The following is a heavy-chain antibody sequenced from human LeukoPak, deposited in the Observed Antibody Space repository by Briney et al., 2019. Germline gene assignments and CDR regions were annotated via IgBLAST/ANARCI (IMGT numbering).Heavy chain of an antibody. J-gene: IGHJ4*02. D-gene: IGHD3-22*01. CDR1: GFTFSSYA. V-gene: IGHV3-23*01. CDR2: ISGSGGST. Sequence: GGSLKLSCAASGFTFSSYAMSWVRQAPGKGLEWVSAISGSGGSTYYADSVKGRFTISRDNSKNTLYLQMNSLRAEDTAVYYCARDNSSGYYSLHDYWGQGTLVTVSS. CDR3: ARDNSSGYYSLHDY.